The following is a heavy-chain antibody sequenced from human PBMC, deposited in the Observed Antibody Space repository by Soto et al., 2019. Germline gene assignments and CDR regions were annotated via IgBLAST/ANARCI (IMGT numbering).Heavy chain of an antibody. CDR3: AKASSAWYGSKNYYFDS. J-gene: IGHJ4*02. CDR1: GFTFSDYA. CDR2: ISATGGTT. V-gene: IGHV3-23*01. Sequence: EEHLSESGGGVVQPGGSLRLSCVVSGFTFSDYAMDWVRQAPGKGLEWVSEISATGGTTNYADSVKGRYTISRDNSNNTLYLQLTNLRAEDTAMFYCAKASSAWYGSKNYYFDSWGQGALVTVSA. D-gene: IGHD6-19*01.